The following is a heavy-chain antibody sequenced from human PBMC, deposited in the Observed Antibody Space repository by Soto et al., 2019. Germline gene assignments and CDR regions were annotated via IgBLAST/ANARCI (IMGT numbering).Heavy chain of an antibody. D-gene: IGHD7-27*01. CDR2: INPSGGST. CDR1: GYTFTSYY. CDR3: ARHGESWEDYYYYGMDV. V-gene: IGHV1-46*01. J-gene: IGHJ6*02. Sequence: ASVKVSCKASGYTFTSYYMHWVRQAPGQGLEWMGIINPSGGSTSYAQKFQGRVTISADKSISTAYLQWSSLKASDTAMYYCARHGESWEDYYYYGMDVWGQGTTVTVSS.